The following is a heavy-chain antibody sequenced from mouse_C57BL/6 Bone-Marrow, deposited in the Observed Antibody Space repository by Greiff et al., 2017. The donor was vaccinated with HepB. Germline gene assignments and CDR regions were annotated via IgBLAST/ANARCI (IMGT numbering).Heavy chain of an antibody. CDR2: IYPRSGNT. CDR3: AREGYSNYGFAY. V-gene: IGHV1-81*01. D-gene: IGHD2-5*01. J-gene: IGHJ3*01. CDR1: GYTFTSYG. Sequence: VQLQESGAELARPGASVKLSCKASGYTFTSYGLSWVKQRTGQGLEWIGEIYPRSGNTYYNEKFKGKATLTADKSSSTAYMELRSLTSEDSAVYFCAREGYSNYGFAYWGQGTLVTVSA.